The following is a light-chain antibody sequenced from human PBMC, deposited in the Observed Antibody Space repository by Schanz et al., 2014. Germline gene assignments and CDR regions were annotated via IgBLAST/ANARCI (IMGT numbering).Light chain of an antibody. J-gene: IGLJ2*01. CDR1: SSDVGVYNY. CDR2: DVT. CDR3: SSYTSSSTLL. V-gene: IGLV2-14*01. Sequence: QSALTQPASVSGSPGQSITISCTGTSSDVGVYNYVSWYQQYPGEAPKLIIYDVTYRPSGVSHRFSGSKSGNTASLTISGLLAEDEADYYFSSYTSSSTLLFGGGTKLTVL.